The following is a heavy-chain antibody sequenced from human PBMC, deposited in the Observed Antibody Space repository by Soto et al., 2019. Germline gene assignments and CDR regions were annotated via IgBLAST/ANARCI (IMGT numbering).Heavy chain of an antibody. V-gene: IGHV4-4*02. D-gene: IGHD2-15*01. J-gene: IGHJ4*02. CDR3: ASVISSRDEYFDY. Sequence: QVQLQESGPGLVKPSETLSLTCAVSGDSISGSQWWSWVRLPPGKGLEWIGEISHSGTNNYNTSLKSRVTMSVNKPKNQISLNLTTVTAADTAVYYSASVISSRDEYFDYWGQGTVVTVSP. CDR2: ISHSGTN. CDR1: GDSISGSQW.